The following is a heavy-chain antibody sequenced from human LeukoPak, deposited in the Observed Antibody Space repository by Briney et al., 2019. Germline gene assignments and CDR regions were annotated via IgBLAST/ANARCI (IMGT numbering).Heavy chain of an antibody. V-gene: IGHV3-23*01. D-gene: IGHD2-8*01. J-gene: IGHJ4*02. Sequence: GGSLRLSCAASGFTFSSYAMSWVRQAPGKGLEWVSGISGSGGSTFYADSVKGRFTISRDNSENTLYLQMSSLRAEDTAVYYCAKDRSDNKTWYAGSHWGQGTLVTVSS. CDR3: AKDRSDNKTWYAGSH. CDR2: ISGSGGST. CDR1: GFTFSSYA.